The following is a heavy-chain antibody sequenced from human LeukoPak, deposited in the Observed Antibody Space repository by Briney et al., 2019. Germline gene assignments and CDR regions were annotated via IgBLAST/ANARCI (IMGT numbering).Heavy chain of an antibody. Sequence: SETLSLTCGVSGGSISTTNWWSWIRQSPGQGLEWIGEISLSGLTNYSPSLKSRVTMSLDESKNQVSLNLASVTAADTAVYYCSRESGAFSPFGHWGQGTLVTVTS. D-gene: IGHD1-26*01. V-gene: IGHV4-4*02. CDR2: ISLSGLT. CDR3: SRESGAFSPFGH. CDR1: GGSISTTNW. J-gene: IGHJ4*02.